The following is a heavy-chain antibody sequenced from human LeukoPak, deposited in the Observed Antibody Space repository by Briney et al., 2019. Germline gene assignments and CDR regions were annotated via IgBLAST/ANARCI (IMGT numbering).Heavy chain of an antibody. CDR2: IYYSGST. Sequence: SETLSLTCTVSGGSISSSSYYWGWIRQPPGKGLEWIGSIYYSGSTYYNPSLKSRVTISVDTSKNQFSLKLSSVTAADTAVYYCARAIRCRFDPWGQGTLVTVSS. V-gene: IGHV4-39*07. CDR1: GGSISSSSYY. J-gene: IGHJ5*02. CDR3: ARAIRCRFDP. D-gene: IGHD2-15*01.